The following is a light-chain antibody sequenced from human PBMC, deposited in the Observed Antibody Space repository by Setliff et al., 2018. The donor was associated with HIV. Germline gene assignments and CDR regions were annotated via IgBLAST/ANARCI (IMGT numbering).Light chain of an antibody. CDR2: DVT. V-gene: IGLV2-14*02. J-gene: IGLJ1*01. Sequence: QSVLTQPASVSGSPGQSITISCTGTTSDIGNFNLVSWYQQHPGNSPKLILYDVTKRPSGISHRFSGSKSGNTASLTISGLQAEDEADYYCSSYTTSGTEVFGTGTKVTVL. CDR1: TSDIGNFNL. CDR3: SSYTTSGTEV.